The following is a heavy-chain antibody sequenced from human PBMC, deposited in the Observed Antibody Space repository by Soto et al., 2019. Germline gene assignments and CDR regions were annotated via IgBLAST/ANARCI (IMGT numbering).Heavy chain of an antibody. CDR3: TATPRLPPPL. J-gene: IGHJ4*02. D-gene: IGHD4-17*01. Sequence: PGGSLRLSCAASGFTFTNALMNWVRQAPGKGLEWVGRIKSKTNGGTTDYATPVKGRFTISRDDSKNILYLQMNSLKTEDTAVYYCTATPRLPPPLRGQRTLVPVSA. CDR1: GFTFTNAL. CDR2: IKSKTNGGTT. V-gene: IGHV3-15*01.